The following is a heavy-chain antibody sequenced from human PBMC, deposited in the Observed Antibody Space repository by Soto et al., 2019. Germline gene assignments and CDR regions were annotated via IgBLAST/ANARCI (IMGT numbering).Heavy chain of an antibody. J-gene: IGHJ3*02. CDR3: ARQFHYDSWGSTTDAFDI. D-gene: IGHD3-22*01. CDR1: GSTFSGSA. V-gene: IGHV3-73*01. Sequence: GGSLRLSCGVSGSTFSGSAMHWVRQASGKGLEWVGRIRSKLNNYATVYAESVKGRFTISRDDSKNTAYLQLNSLKTEDTAVYYCARQFHYDSWGSTTDAFDIWGQGTMVTVSS. CDR2: IRSKLNNYAT.